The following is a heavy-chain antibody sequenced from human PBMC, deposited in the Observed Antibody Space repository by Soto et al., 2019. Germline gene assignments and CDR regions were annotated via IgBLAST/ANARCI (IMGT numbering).Heavy chain of an antibody. CDR3: AKVLFREFSPLDY. Sequence: QVQLVESGGGVVQPGRSLRLSCAASGFTFSSYGMHWVRQAPGKGLEWVAVVSYDGSKKKYLDSVKGRFTISRDNSKKTLFIQMRSPSAEETAVYYCAKVLFREFSPLDYWGQGTLVTVSS. CDR1: GFTFSSYG. D-gene: IGHD3-10*02. CDR2: VSYDGSKK. V-gene: IGHV3-30*18. J-gene: IGHJ4*02.